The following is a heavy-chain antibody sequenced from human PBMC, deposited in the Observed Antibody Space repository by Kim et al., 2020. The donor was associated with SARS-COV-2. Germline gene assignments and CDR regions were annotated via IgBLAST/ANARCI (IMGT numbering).Heavy chain of an antibody. CDR1: GFSVTNYW. V-gene: IGHV3-7*01. Sequence: GGSLRLSCTVSGFSVTNYWMSWVRQAPGKGLQWVASLRHYGTGKFYADSVEGRFTISRDIAQNSASLHMNSLRGEDSAVYVCARSISQEESPRIGVYFQHWGRGTLVTV. CDR2: LRHYGTGK. CDR3: ARSISQEESPRIGVYFQH. J-gene: IGHJ1*01.